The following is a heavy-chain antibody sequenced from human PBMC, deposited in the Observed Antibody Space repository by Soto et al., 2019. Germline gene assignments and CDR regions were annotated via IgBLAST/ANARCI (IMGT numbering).Heavy chain of an antibody. J-gene: IGHJ4*02. CDR1: GGSISSGDYY. CDR3: ARVSKNYYDSSGYYSSFDY. D-gene: IGHD3-22*01. V-gene: IGHV4-31*03. CDR2: IYYSGST. Sequence: SETLSLTCTVSGGSISSGDYYWSWIRQHPGKGLEWIGYIYYSGSTYYNPSLKSRVTISVGTSKNQFSLKLSSVTAADTAVYYCARVSKNYYDSSGYYSSFDYWGQGTLVTVSS.